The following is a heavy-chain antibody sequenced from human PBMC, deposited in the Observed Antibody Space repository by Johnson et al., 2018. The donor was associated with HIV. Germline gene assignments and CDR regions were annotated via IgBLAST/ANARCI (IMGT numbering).Heavy chain of an antibody. Sequence: MLLVESGGGLVQPGGSLRLSCAASGFTFSDHYMDWVRQAPGKGLEWVGRSKNKPNSYTTEYAASVKGRFTISRDDSKNSLYLQMNSLKIEDTAVYYCARDGYSGGFDIWGQGTMVTVSS. J-gene: IGHJ3*02. D-gene: IGHD2-21*01. CDR1: GFTFSDHY. V-gene: IGHV3-72*01. CDR3: ARDGYSGGFDI. CDR2: SKNKPNSYTT.